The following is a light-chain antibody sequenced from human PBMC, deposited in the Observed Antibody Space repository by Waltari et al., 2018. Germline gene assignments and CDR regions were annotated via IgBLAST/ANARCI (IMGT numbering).Light chain of an antibody. CDR2: DAS. CDR3: QQYDNLPFT. V-gene: IGKV1-33*01. J-gene: IGKJ3*01. Sequence: DIHMTQSPSSLSASVGDRVTITCQASLDISDSLNWYQQRPGKAPELLIYDASNLETGVPSRFSGSGSGTDFTFTISSMQPEDFATYFCQQYDNLPFTFGPGTKVGIK. CDR1: LDISDS.